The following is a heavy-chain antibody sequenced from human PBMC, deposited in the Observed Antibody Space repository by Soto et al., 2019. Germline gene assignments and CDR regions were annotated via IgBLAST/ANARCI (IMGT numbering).Heavy chain of an antibody. CDR1: GYSFTSYD. D-gene: IGHD6-19*01. V-gene: IGHV1-8*01. CDR2: MDPKTGNT. CDR3: ARGRGWRDY. J-gene: IGHJ4*02. Sequence: ASVKVSCKASGYSFTSYDINWVRQATGQGLEWMGWMDPKTGNTDYGQKLQGRVTMTRNTSISTAYMELSSLTSEDTAVYYCARGRGWRDYCGQGTLVTVS.